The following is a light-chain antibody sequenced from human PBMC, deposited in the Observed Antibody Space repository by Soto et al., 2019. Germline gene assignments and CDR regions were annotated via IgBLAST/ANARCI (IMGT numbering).Light chain of an antibody. V-gene: IGKV3-20*01. CDR1: QSVDRSF. J-gene: IGKJ1*01. CDR3: PQYVSSGT. Sequence: EIVLTQSPGSLSLSPGERGTISCRASQSVDRSFFAWYQQKPDQAPRLLIYGASNRATGIPDRFSGSGSARDFTLTISRLEREDFAVYYCPQYVSSGTFGQGTKVEIK. CDR2: GAS.